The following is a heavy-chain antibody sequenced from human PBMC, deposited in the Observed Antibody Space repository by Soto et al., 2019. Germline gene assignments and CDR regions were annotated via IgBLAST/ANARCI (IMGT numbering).Heavy chain of an antibody. V-gene: IGHV1-69*01. CDR1: GGTFSSYA. J-gene: IGHJ6*02. D-gene: IGHD2-2*01. CDR3: ARSQVSSTSLAIYYYYYYGMDV. CDR2: IIPISDTT. Sequence: QVQLVQSGAEVKKPGSSVKVSCKASGGTFSSYAISWVRQAPGQGLEWMGGIIPISDTTNYAQKFQGRVTSTPDESTRTAYMELSSLRSEDTAVYYCARSQVSSTSLAIYYYYYYGMDVWGQGTTVTVSS.